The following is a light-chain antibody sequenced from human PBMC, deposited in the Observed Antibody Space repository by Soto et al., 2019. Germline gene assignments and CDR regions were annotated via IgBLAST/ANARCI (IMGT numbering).Light chain of an antibody. CDR2: DVS. J-gene: IGLJ3*02. CDR1: SSDVGGYNY. CDR3: TAWDGSLDGRV. V-gene: IGLV2-11*01. Sequence: QSALTQPRSVSGSPGQSVTISCTGTSSDVGGYNYVSWYQQHPGKAPKLMIYDVSKRPSGVPDRFSGSKSGNTASLTISGLQAEDEADYYCTAWDGSLDGRVFGGGTKVTVL.